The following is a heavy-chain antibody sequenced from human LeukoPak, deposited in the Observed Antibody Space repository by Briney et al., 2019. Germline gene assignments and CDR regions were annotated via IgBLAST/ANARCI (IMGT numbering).Heavy chain of an antibody. CDR2: INPNSGGT. CDR1: GYTFTGYY. V-gene: IGHV1-2*02. J-gene: IGHJ4*02. Sequence: EASVKVSCKASGYTFTGYYIHWVRQAPGQGLEWMGWINPNSGGTNYAQKFQGRVTITADKSTSTAYMELSSLRSEDTAVYYCARAHDIVGATFDYWGQGTLVTVSS. CDR3: ARAHDIVGATFDY. D-gene: IGHD1-26*01.